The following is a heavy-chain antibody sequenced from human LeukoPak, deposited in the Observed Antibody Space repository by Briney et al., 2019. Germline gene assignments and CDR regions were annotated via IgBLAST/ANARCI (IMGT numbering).Heavy chain of an antibody. CDR2: IYYSGST. D-gene: IGHD4-11*01. CDR3: ARHDYSNYAWFDP. Sequence: PSETLSLTCTVSGGSISSSIYYWGWIRQPPGKGLESIGGIYYSGSTYYNPSLKSRVTISVDTSKNQFSLKLSSVTAADTSVYYCARHDYSNYAWFDPWGQGTLVTVSS. J-gene: IGHJ5*02. CDR1: GGSISSSIYY. V-gene: IGHV4-39*01.